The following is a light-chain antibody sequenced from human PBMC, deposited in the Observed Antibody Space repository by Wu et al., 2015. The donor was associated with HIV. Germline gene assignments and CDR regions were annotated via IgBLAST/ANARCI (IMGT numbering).Light chain of an antibody. CDR2: GTS. CDR3: QQYGDSPRT. J-gene: IGKJ1*01. V-gene: IGKV3-20*01. CDR1: QSISSSY. Sequence: EIVLTQSPGTLSLSPGERATLSCRASQSISSSYLAWYQQKPGQAPRLLIYGTSSRATGIPDRFSGSGSGTDCTLTISRLEPEDFAVYYCQQYGDSPRTFGQGTKGGNQT.